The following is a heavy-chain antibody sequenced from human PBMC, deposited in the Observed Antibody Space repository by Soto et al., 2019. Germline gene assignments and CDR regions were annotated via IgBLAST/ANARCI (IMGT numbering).Heavy chain of an antibody. CDR3: AREIGEIYYYYMDV. CDR1: GFTFTSSA. J-gene: IGHJ6*03. CDR2: IVVGSGNT. Sequence: GASVKFSCKASGFTFTSSALQWVRQARGQLLECIVWIVVGSGNTNYXXKFQERVXXTRDMSTSTAXMELSXLRSEDTDVXYCAREIGEIYYYYMDVWCKGTTVTDSS. V-gene: IGHV1-58*01.